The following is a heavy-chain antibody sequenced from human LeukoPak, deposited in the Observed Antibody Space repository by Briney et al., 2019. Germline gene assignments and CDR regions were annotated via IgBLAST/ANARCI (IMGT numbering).Heavy chain of an antibody. Sequence: PGGSLRLSCAVSEFTVSSNYMSWVRQAPGKGLEWVSVIYSGGSTYYADSVKGRFTTSRDNSKNTLYLQMNSLRAEDTAAYYCVGRRGDYHYWGQGTLVTVSS. D-gene: IGHD4-17*01. CDR3: VGRRGDYHY. CDR2: IYSGGST. CDR1: EFTVSSNY. J-gene: IGHJ4*02. V-gene: IGHV3-53*01.